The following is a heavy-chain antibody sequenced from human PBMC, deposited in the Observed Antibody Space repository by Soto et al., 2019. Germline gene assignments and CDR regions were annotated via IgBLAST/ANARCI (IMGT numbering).Heavy chain of an antibody. Sequence: QVQLQESGPGLVKPSETLSLTCTVSGGSISSYYWSWIRQPPGKGLEWIGYIYYSGSTNYNPSLKSRVPISVDTAKNQFSLKLSSVTGADKAVYYCARDRSLSSGWIDAFDIWGQGTMVPVSS. CDR3: ARDRSLSSGWIDAFDI. CDR2: IYYSGST. CDR1: GGSISSYY. J-gene: IGHJ3*02. V-gene: IGHV4-59*01. D-gene: IGHD6-19*01.